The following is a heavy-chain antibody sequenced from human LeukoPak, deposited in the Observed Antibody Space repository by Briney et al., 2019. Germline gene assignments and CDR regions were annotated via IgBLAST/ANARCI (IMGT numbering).Heavy chain of an antibody. Sequence: PGGSLGLSCAASGFIFRNYAMNWVRQAPGKGLEWVSNIWGSGDRTYYADSVKGRFTISRDNSKNTLYLQMNSLRAEDTAVYYCAKSGLNRFDYWGQGTLVTVSS. J-gene: IGHJ4*02. V-gene: IGHV3-23*01. CDR2: IWGSGDRT. CDR3: AKSGLNRFDY. D-gene: IGHD2-15*01. CDR1: GFIFRNYA.